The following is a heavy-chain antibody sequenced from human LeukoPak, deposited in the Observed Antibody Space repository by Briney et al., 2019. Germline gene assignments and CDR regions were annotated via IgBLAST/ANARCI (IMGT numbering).Heavy chain of an antibody. D-gene: IGHD7-27*01. V-gene: IGHV4-4*07. CDR1: GGSISGYY. CDR3: ARYRTGDLSFDY. Sequence: SETLSLTCTVSGGSISGYYWSWIRQPAGQGLEWIGRIYTSGRTNYNPSLKSRVTMSVDTSKNQFSLKLISVTAADTAVYYCARYRTGDLSFDYWGQGTLVTVSS. CDR2: IYTSGRT. J-gene: IGHJ4*02.